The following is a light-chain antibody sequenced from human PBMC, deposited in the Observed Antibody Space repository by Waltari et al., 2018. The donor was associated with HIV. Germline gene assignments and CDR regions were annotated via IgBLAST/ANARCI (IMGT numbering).Light chain of an antibody. Sequence: DIVMTQSPDSLVVSLGARASINCQSSQSVLHSSNRNYYLAWYQKIPGQPPKLLIYWAVSRGSVFPDLFSGSGSGTDFTLTISSLQAEDVAVYYCHQYFSNPRTFGQGTKVESK. CDR3: HQYFSNPRT. CDR2: WAV. CDR1: QSVLHSSNRNYY. V-gene: IGKV4-1*01. J-gene: IGKJ1*01.